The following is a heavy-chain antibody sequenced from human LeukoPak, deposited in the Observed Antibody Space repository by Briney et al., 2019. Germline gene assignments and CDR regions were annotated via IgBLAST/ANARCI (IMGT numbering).Heavy chain of an antibody. V-gene: IGHV4-4*07. CDR1: GGSISSHY. CDR3: ARDWAGSGSFPL. Sequence: PSETLSLTCTVSGGSISSHYWNWIRQPAGKRLEWIGRVYSRGSTNYNPSLKSRVTVSVDNSKNQFSLKLSSVTAADTAVYYCARDWAGSGSFPLWGQGTLVTVSS. J-gene: IGHJ4*02. CDR2: VYSRGST. D-gene: IGHD3-10*01.